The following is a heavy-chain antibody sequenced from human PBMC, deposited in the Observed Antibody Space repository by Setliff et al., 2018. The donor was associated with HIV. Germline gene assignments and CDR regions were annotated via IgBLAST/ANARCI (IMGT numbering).Heavy chain of an antibody. CDR3: ARESFREYSGSSVAFDI. J-gene: IGHJ3*02. Sequence: GGSLRLSCVASGFAFRDYTMHWVRQAPGKGLEWLAVISFDGSNKYFADSVKGRFTISRDNAKDSLYLQMNSLRAEDTAVYYCARESFREYSGSSVAFDIWGQGTMVTVSS. V-gene: IGHV3-30*04. D-gene: IGHD6-6*01. CDR1: GFAFRDYT. CDR2: ISFDGSNK.